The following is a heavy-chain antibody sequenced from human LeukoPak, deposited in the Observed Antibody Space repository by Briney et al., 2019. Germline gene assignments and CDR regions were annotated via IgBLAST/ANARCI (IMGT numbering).Heavy chain of an antibody. V-gene: IGHV1-2*06. CDR1: GYTFTGYY. Sequence: ASVKVSCKASGYTFTGYYMHWVRQAPGQGLEWMGRINPNSGGNNYAQKFQGRVTMTRDTSISTAYMELSRLRSDDTAVYYCARDRLKYLRDYFDYWGQGTLVTVSS. CDR3: ARDRLKYLRDYFDY. CDR2: INPNSGGN. J-gene: IGHJ4*02. D-gene: IGHD3-10*01.